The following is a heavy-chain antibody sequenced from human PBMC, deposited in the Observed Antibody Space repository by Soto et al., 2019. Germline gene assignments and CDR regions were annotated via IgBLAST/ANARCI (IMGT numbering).Heavy chain of an antibody. CDR2: ISGSGGST. Sequence: EVQLLESGGGLVQPGGSLRLSCAASGFTFSNYAVTWVRLAPGKGLEWVSTISGSGGSTFYADSVKGRFTISRDNSKNTLYLQMNSLRAEDTAAYYCAKDQGSSWYEIDYWTQGTLVTVSS. CDR1: GFTFSNYA. D-gene: IGHD6-13*01. CDR3: AKDQGSSWYEIDY. J-gene: IGHJ4*02. V-gene: IGHV3-23*01.